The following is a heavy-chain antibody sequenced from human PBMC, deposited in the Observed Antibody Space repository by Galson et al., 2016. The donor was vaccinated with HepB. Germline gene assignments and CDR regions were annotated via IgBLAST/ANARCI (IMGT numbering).Heavy chain of an antibody. Sequence: RQPPGKGLEWLGTMYYTGSTYYNASLKSRVTISVDTSKNQFSLRLSSVTATDTAVYYCSRLRDYGNFDYWGQGTLVTVAS. J-gene: IGHJ4*02. CDR2: MYYTGST. CDR3: SRLRDYGNFDY. V-gene: IGHV4-39*01. D-gene: IGHD4-17*01.